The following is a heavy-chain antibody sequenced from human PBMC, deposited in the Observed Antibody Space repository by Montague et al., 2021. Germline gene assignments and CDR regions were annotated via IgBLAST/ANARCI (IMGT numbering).Heavy chain of an antibody. D-gene: IGHD6-13*01. V-gene: IGHV4-59*12. CDR2: LYDSGDT. Sequence: SETLSLTCIVSSGSISSFSWAWIRQAPGKALEWIGHLYDSGDTYYNPSLHSRLTFSLDTSRNQFFLRLTSVTAADTAVYYCARGHGYDSSWFYWGQGTLIFVSA. CDR1: SGSISSFS. CDR3: ARGHGYDSSWFY. J-gene: IGHJ4*02.